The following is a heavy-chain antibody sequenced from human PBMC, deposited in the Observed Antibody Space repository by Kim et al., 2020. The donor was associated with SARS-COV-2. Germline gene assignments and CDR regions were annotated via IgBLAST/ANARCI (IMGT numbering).Heavy chain of an antibody. CDR1: GYTFTSYA. D-gene: IGHD3-10*01. J-gene: IGHJ4*02. CDR3: ARVRSSHLWFGELLPRRYFDY. V-gene: IGHV7-4-1*02. CDR2: INTNTGNP. Sequence: ASVKVSCKASGYTFTSYAMNWVRQAPGQGLEWMGWINTNTGNPTYAQGFTGRFVFSLDTSVSTAYLQISSLKAEDTAVYYCARVRSSHLWFGELLPRRYFDYWGQGTLVTVSS.